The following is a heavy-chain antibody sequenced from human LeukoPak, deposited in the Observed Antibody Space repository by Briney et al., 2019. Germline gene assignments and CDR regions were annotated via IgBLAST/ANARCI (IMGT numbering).Heavy chain of an antibody. D-gene: IGHD3-9*01. V-gene: IGHV3-23*01. CDR1: GFTFNTYA. CDR2: INDAGRTT. J-gene: IGHJ4*02. Sequence: GGSMRLSCATSGFTFNTYAMNWVRQAPGKGLEWGSTINDAGRTTYYADSVKGRFTISRDNSKNTVYLQMNNLRAEDTALYYCTNQPILAGSIDSWGQGTLVTVSS. CDR3: TNQPILAGSIDS.